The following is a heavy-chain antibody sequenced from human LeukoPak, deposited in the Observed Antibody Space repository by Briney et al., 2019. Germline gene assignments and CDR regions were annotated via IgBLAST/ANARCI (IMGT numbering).Heavy chain of an antibody. J-gene: IGHJ4*02. CDR1: GYLFKSYG. V-gene: IGHV1-18*01. D-gene: IGHD3-22*01. CDR2: ISAYNGNT. Sequence: GASVKVSCKASGYLFKSYGITWVRQAPGQGLEWMGWISAYNGNTNYAQNLQGRVTMTTDTSTSTAYMELRSLRSDDTAVYYCARPYYYDGYFDYWGQGTLVTVSS. CDR3: ARPYYYDGYFDY.